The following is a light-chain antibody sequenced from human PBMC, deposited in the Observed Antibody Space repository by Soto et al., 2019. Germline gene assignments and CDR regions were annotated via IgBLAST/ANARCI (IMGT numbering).Light chain of an antibody. CDR3: QQYNYWPGT. CDR2: AAS. V-gene: IGKV3-15*01. J-gene: IGKJ1*01. CDR1: QSVNTN. Sequence: EIVMTQSPATLSVSPGERATLSCRASQSVNTNLAWYQQKPGQAPRLLIYAASTRATGIPARFSGSGSGTEFTLTISSLQSEDFAVYHCQQYNYWPGTFGQGTKVEIK.